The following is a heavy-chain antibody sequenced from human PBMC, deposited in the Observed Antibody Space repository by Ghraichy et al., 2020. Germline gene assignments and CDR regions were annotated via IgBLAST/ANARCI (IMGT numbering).Heavy chain of an antibody. CDR1: DYSISSGYY. CDR2: LYYGGST. D-gene: IGHD4-11*01. Sequence: SETLSLTCIVSDYSISSGYYWGWIRQPPGKVVEWIGSLYYGGSTYYNPSLKSRVTISVDTSKKQLSLNLNSLTAADTAVYYCAGDYSKYGIDRWGQGTLVTVSA. V-gene: IGHV4-38-2*02. CDR3: AGDYSKYGIDR. J-gene: IGHJ4*02.